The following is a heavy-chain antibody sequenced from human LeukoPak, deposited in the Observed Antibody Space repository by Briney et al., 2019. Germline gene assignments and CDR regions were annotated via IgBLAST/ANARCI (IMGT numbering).Heavy chain of an antibody. CDR1: GYRFTSYW. CDR3: VRRGIEVAGIDY. J-gene: IGHJ4*02. Sequence: GESLKISCNGSGYRFTSYWIGWVRQMPGKGLEWMGIIYPGDSNTRYSPSFQGQVTISADESISTAYLQWSSLRASDTAMYYCVRRGIEVAGIDYWGQGTLVTVSS. D-gene: IGHD6-19*01. V-gene: IGHV5-51*01. CDR2: IYPGDSNT.